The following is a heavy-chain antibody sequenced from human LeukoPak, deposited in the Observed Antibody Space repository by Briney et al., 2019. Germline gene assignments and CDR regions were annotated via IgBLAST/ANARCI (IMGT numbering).Heavy chain of an antibody. CDR2: ISPNSGDK. V-gene: IGHV1-2*02. CDR1: GYTFTDYY. J-gene: IGHJ4*02. Sequence: ASVKVSCKASGYTFTDYYIHWVRQAPGQGLGWMGWISPNSGDKNYAQKFQGRVTMTRDTSISTAYMELTSLRYDDAAVYYCARSACSRTTCPDYWGQGTLVTISS. D-gene: IGHD2-2*01. CDR3: ARSACSRTTCPDY.